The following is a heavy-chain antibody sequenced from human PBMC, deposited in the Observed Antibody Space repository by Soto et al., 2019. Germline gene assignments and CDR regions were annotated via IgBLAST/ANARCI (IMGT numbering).Heavy chain of an antibody. V-gene: IGHV4-59*08. D-gene: IGHD6-6*01. CDR2: IYYTGIT. Sequence: PSETLSLTCTVSGGSINSYYWSWIRQSPGKGMEWIGFIYYTGITKYSPSLQSRVAISVDTSKKQFSLKLSSATAADTAVYYCASTSSSWYYYYMDVWGKGTTVTVS. CDR3: ASTSSSWYYYYMDV. J-gene: IGHJ6*03. CDR1: GGSINSYY.